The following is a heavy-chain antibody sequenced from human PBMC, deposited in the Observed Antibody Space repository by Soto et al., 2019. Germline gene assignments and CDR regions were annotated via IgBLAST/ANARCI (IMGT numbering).Heavy chain of an antibody. CDR3: ASPARGSGSFHYGMDI. J-gene: IGHJ6*02. V-gene: IGHV1-69*06. CDR2: IIPIFGTA. Sequence: SVKVSCKASGGTFSSYAISWVRQAPGQGLEWMGGIIPIFGTANYAQKFQGRVTITADKSTSTAYMELSSLRSEDTAVYYCASPARGSGSFHYGMDIWGQGTTVTVSS. D-gene: IGHD3-10*01. CDR1: GGTFSSYA.